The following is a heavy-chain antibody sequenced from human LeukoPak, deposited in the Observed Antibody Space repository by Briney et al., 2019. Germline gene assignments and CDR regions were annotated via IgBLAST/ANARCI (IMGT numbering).Heavy chain of an antibody. D-gene: IGHD2-15*01. CDR3: AKNGDRGAYCTGGTRYPYFYYYMDV. V-gene: IGHV3-23*01. Sequence: GGTLRLSCAASGITFSSYGMSWVRQAPGKGLEWVSSISSTGGTTYYADSVKGRFTISRDNSKNTLYLQMNSLRAEDTAIYYCAKNGDRGAYCTGGTRYPYFYYYMDVWGKGTTVTI. J-gene: IGHJ6*03. CDR2: ISSTGGTT. CDR1: GITFSSYG.